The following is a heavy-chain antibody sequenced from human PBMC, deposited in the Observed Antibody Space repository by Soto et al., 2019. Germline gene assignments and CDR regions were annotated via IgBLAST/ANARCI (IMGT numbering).Heavy chain of an antibody. D-gene: IGHD6-6*01. CDR2: MNPNSGNT. CDR1: GYTFTSYH. Sequence: QVQLVQSGAEVKKPGASVKVSCKGSGYTFTSYHINWVRQATGQGLEWMGWMNPNSGNTGYAQTLQGRVTMTWDTXISTAYMELSSLRFEDTAMYYCARGHISSTKTWLDPWGQGTLVTVSS. V-gene: IGHV1-8*01. CDR3: ARGHISSTKTWLDP. J-gene: IGHJ5*02.